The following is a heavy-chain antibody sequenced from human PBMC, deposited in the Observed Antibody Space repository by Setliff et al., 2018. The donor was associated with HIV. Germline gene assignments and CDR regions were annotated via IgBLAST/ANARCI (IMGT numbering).Heavy chain of an antibody. V-gene: IGHV3-30*01. CDR1: GFTFSTFA. J-gene: IGHJ3*02. CDR2: ISYDASRA. CDR3: ARDSGWSAFDI. D-gene: IGHD2-15*01. Sequence: GGSLRLSCVASGFTFSTFAMHWVRQAPGKGREWVSVISYDASRASYADSVKGRFTISRDNSKNTLFLQLNTLRPEDTAVYYCARDSGWSAFDIWGQGTMVTVSS.